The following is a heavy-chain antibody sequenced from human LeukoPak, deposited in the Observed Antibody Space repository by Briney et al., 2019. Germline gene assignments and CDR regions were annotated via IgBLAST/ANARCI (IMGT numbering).Heavy chain of an antibody. CDR1: GYTFPTYG. Sequence: ASVKVSCKASGYTFPTYGISWVRQAPGQGPEWMGWINIKNGDTNYAQRLQGRVTLTTDTSTSTAYMELRSLRSDDTAVYYCAMSVAGMYYYYYYGMDVWGQGTTVTVSS. D-gene: IGHD6-19*01. V-gene: IGHV1-18*01. CDR3: AMSVAGMYYYYYYGMDV. J-gene: IGHJ6*02. CDR2: INIKNGDT.